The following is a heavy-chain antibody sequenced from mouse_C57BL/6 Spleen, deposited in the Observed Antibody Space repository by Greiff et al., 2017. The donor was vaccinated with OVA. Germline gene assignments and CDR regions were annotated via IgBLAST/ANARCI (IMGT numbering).Heavy chain of an antibody. CDR3: AGATVVDPCAY. CDR2: ISSGSSTI. V-gene: IGHV5-17*01. Sequence: EVMLVESGGGLVKPGGSLKLSCAASGFTFSDYGMHWVRQAPEKGLEWVAYISSGSSTIYYADTVKGRFTISRDNAENTLFLQMTSLRSEDTAMYYCAGATVVDPCAYWGQGTLVTVSA. J-gene: IGHJ3*01. CDR1: GFTFSDYG. D-gene: IGHD1-1*01.